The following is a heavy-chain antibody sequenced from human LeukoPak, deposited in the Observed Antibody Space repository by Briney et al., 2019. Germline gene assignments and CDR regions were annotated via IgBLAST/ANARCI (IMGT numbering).Heavy chain of an antibody. V-gene: IGHV7-4-1*02. D-gene: IGHD3-22*01. J-gene: IGHJ4*02. CDR2: INANTGNP. CDR3: ARLRRNYYDDSGYHFDY. CDR1: GYTFTSYD. Sequence: ASVKVSCKASGYTFTSYDISWVRQATGQGLEWMGWINANTGNPAYAQGFTGRFVFSLDTSVSTAYLQISGLKAEDTAAYYCARLRRNYYDDSGYHFDYWGQGTLVTVSS.